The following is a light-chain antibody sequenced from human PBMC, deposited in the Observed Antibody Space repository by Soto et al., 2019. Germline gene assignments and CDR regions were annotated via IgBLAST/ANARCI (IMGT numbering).Light chain of an antibody. J-gene: IGLJ3*02. V-gene: IGLV1-44*01. CDR1: SSNIGSNF. CDR2: NNN. Sequence: QLVLTQPPSASGTRGQRVTIPCSGSSSNIGSNFVNWYQQLPGTAPKLLMYNNNQRPSGVPDRFSGSKSGTSASLAISGLQSEDEADYHCATWDDSLNGLVFGGGTKLTVL. CDR3: ATWDDSLNGLV.